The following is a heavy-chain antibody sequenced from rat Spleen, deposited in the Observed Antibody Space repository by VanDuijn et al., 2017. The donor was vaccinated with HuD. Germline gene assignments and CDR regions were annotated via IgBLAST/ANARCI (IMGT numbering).Heavy chain of an antibody. CDR2: INSAGST. CDR3: ARGSLFDY. D-gene: IGHD5-1*01. CDR1: GYSITSSYR. Sequence: EVLLQESGPGLVRPSQSLSLTCSVTGYSITSSYRWNWIRKFPGNKLEWMGYINSAGSTNYNPSLKSRISITRDTSKNQFFLQVNSVTTEDTATYYCARGSLFDYWGQGVMVTVSS. J-gene: IGHJ2*01. V-gene: IGHV3-3*01.